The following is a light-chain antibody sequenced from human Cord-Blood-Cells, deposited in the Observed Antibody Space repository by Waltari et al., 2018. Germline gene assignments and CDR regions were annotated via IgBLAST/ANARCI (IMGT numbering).Light chain of an antibody. V-gene: IGKV1-39*01. CDR1: QSISSY. CDR2: AAS. Sequence: DIQMTQSPSSLSASVGDSVTITCRASQSISSYLNWYQQKPGKAPKLLIYAASSLQSGVPSRFMGSGSGTDFTLTISSLPPEDFATYICQPSYSTLEYPFVQGTKLEIK. CDR3: QPSYSTLEYP. J-gene: IGKJ2*01.